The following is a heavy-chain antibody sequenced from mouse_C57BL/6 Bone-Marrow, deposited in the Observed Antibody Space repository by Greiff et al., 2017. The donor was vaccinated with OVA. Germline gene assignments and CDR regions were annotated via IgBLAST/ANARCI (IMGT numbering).Heavy chain of an antibody. CDR1: GYTFTSYW. J-gene: IGHJ2*01. Sequence: QVQLQQPGAELVRPGSSVKLSCKASGYTFTSYWMHWVKQRPIQGLEWIGNIDPSDSETHYNQKFKDKATLTVDKSSSTAYMQLISLTSEDSAVYYCASGWDRGGFDYWGQGTTLTVSS. V-gene: IGHV1-52*01. CDR2: IDPSDSET. D-gene: IGHD4-1*01. CDR3: ASGWDRGGFDY.